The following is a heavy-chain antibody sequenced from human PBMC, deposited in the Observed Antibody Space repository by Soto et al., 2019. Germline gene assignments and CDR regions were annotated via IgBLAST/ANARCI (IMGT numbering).Heavy chain of an antibody. CDR2: INPGSGDT. J-gene: IGHJ5*02. Sequence: ASVKVSCKASGYTFTSYCIGWVRQAPGQGLEWMGWINPGSGDTGYAQKFQGRVTMTRDISIATAYMELSSLRSDDTAIYYCARMATFGSLNWFDPWGQGTLITAPQ. V-gene: IGHV1-8*01. CDR3: ARMATFGSLNWFDP. CDR1: GYTFTSYC. D-gene: IGHD3-16*01.